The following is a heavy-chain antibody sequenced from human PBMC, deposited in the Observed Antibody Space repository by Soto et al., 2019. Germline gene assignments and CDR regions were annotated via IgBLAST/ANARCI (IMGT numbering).Heavy chain of an antibody. CDR1: GFTFSSYG. CDR2: IWYDGSNK. V-gene: IGHV3-33*01. Sequence: QVQLVESGGGVVQPGRSLRLSCAASGFTFSSYGMHWVRQAPGKGLEWVAVIWYDGSNKYYADSVKGRFTISRDNSKNTLYLQMNSLTAEDTAVYYCARETRITGNFDYWGQGTLVTVSS. CDR3: ARETRITGNFDY. J-gene: IGHJ4*02. D-gene: IGHD1-20*01.